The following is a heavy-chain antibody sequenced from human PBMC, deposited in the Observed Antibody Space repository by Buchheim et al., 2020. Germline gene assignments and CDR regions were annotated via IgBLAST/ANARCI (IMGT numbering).Heavy chain of an antibody. J-gene: IGHJ6*02. CDR1: GFTFSSYA. D-gene: IGHD6-19*01. CDR3: ARDLAVAATYYYYGMDV. CDR2: ISYDGSNK. Sequence: QVQLVESGGGVVQPGRSLRLSCAASGFTFSSYAMHWVRQAPGKGLEWVAVISYDGSNKYYADSVKGRFTISRANSKTTLYLQMNSLRAEDTAVYYCARDLAVAATYYYYGMDVWGQGTT. V-gene: IGHV3-30-3*01.